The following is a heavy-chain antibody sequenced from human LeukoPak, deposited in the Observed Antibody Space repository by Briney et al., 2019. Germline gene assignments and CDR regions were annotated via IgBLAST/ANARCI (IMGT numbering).Heavy chain of an antibody. D-gene: IGHD5-18*01. CDR1: GYTFTSYD. V-gene: IGHV1-8*01. Sequence: ASVKVSCKASGYTFTSYDINWARQATGQGLEWMGWMNPNGGNTGYAQKFQGRVTVTRNTSISTAYMELSSLRSEDTAVYYCAIPRGYSYGSYYMDVWGKGTTVTVSS. CDR2: MNPNGGNT. CDR3: AIPRGYSYGSYYMDV. J-gene: IGHJ6*03.